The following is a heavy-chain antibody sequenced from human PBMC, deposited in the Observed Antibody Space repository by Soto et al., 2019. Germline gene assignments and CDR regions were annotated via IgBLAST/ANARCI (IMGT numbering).Heavy chain of an antibody. CDR3: VRGGSYHIFTGYASAFYI. J-gene: IGHJ3*02. CDR2: TNPNSGDP. D-gene: IGHD3-9*01. Sequence: QVHLVQSGAEVKKPGASVKVSCKASGYSISDYYMHWVRQAPGQGLEWMGWTNPNSGDPHYAQKFQGWVSMTRDTSTNTDFIELTRLRPADTAVYFCVRGGSYHIFTGYASAFYIWGQGTMVIVSS. V-gene: IGHV1-2*04. CDR1: GYSISDYY.